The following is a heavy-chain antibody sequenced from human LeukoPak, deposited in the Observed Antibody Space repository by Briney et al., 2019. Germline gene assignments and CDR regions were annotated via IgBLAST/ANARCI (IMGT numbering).Heavy chain of an antibody. V-gene: IGHV1-2*02. J-gene: IGHJ4*02. CDR3: TIDYGFDY. CDR2: IKPDSGAA. D-gene: IGHD4/OR15-4a*01. Sequence: GASVKVSCKASGYTFTDYYLYWVRQAHGQGLEWMGWIKPDSGAAVYARKFQGRVTITRDTSITTAYMELSWLTSDDTAVYYCTIDYGFDYWGQGSLVTVSS. CDR1: GYTFTDYY.